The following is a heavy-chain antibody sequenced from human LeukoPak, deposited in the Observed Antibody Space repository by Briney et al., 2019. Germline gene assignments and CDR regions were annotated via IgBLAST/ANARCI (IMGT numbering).Heavy chain of an antibody. D-gene: IGHD2/OR15-2a*01. CDR3: ARGTFKDGLDV. CDR2: IHSSGSI. J-gene: IGHJ6*02. Sequence: PSETLSLTCTVSGGSISSYYWSWIRQPAGKGLDWIGRIHSSGSINHNPSLKSRVTLSVDTSKNQFSLKLTSVAAADTAVYYCARGTFKDGLDVWGQGTTVTVSS. CDR1: GGSISSYY. V-gene: IGHV4-4*07.